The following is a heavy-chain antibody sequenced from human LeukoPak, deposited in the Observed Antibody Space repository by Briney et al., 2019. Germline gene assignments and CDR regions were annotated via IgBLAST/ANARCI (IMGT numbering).Heavy chain of an antibody. CDR3: ARVIHLGAAFDS. CDR1: GCTFSSYG. Sequence: PGGSLRLSCAASGCTFSSYGMHWVRQAPGKGLEWVAVIWYDGSNKYYADSVKGRFTISRDNSKNTLYLQMNSLRAEDTAVYYCARVIHLGAAFDSWGQGPMVTVPS. J-gene: IGHJ3*02. CDR2: IWYDGSNK. V-gene: IGHV3-33*01. D-gene: IGHD3-16*01.